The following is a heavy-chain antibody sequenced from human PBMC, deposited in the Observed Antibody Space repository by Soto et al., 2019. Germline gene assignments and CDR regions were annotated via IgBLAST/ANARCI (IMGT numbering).Heavy chain of an antibody. V-gene: IGHV4-61*01. CDR3: ARGGGVTATFDY. J-gene: IGHJ4*02. D-gene: IGHD5-18*01. Sequence: PSETLSLTCTVSGDSVSSGNYYWSWIRQPPGKGLHWISYIYYSGNTNAHPSLKSRVIISVDTSKNQFSLKLSSVTTADTAVYYCARGGGVTATFDYWGQGILVTVSS. CDR2: IYYSGNT. CDR1: GDSVSSGNYY.